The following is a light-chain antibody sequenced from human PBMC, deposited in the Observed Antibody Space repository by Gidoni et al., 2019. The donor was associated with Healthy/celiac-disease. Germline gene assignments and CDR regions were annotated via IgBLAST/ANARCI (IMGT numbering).Light chain of an antibody. Sequence: QSALTQPASVSGSPGQSITISCTGTSSDVGSYNLVSWYQQHPGKAPKLMIDEVSKRPAGVSKRFSGSKSGNTAALTISVLQAEDEADYYCCSYAGSSTLVFGGGTKLTVL. CDR1: SSDVGSYNL. J-gene: IGLJ2*01. CDR3: CSYAGSSTLV. V-gene: IGLV2-23*02. CDR2: EVS.